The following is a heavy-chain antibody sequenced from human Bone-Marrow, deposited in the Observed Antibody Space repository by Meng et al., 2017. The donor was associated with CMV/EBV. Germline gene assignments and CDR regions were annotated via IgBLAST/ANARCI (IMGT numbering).Heavy chain of an antibody. CDR1: GYTFTGYY. D-gene: IGHD2-2*02. CDR3: ARERVVPAAITYYYYGMDV. Sequence: ASVKVSCKASGYTFTGYYMHWVRQAPGQGLEWMGWINPNSGGTNYAQKFQGRVTMTRDTSISTAYMELSRLRSDDTAVYYCARERVVPAAITYYYYGMDVWGQGTTATVSS. V-gene: IGHV1-2*02. J-gene: IGHJ6*02. CDR2: INPNSGGT.